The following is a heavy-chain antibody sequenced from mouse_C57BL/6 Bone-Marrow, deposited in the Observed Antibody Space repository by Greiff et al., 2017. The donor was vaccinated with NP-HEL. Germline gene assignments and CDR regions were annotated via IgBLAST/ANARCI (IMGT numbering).Heavy chain of an antibody. Sequence: EVKVVESGGGLVQPGGSLKLSCAASGFTFSDYYMYWVRQTPEKRLEWVAYISNGGGSTYYPDTVKGRFTISRDNAKNTLYLQMSRLKSEDTAMYYCARHYDSQYYYAMDYWGQGTSVTVSS. D-gene: IGHD2-4*01. CDR1: GFTFSDYY. CDR3: ARHYDSQYYYAMDY. J-gene: IGHJ4*01. CDR2: ISNGGGST. V-gene: IGHV5-12*01.